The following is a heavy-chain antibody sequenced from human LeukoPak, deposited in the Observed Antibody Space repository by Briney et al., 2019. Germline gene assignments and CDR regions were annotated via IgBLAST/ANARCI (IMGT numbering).Heavy chain of an antibody. CDR1: GITFTNAW. V-gene: IGHV3-15*01. CDR2: IKTKTDGGTT. J-gene: IGHJ4*02. Sequence: GGSLRLSCAASGITFTNAWMSWVRQAPGKGLEWVGRIKTKTDGGTTDYSAPVKGSFTISRDDSKNTLYLQMNSLKTEDTAVYYCTTDGYYYDTFDSWGQGTLVTVSS. D-gene: IGHD3-22*01. CDR3: TTDGYYYDTFDS.